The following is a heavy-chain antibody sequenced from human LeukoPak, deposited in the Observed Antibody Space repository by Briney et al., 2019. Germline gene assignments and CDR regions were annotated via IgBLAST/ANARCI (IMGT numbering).Heavy chain of an antibody. CDR3: AARDYGGNSGI. V-gene: IGHV3-30*03. CDR2: ISYDGSNK. D-gene: IGHD4-23*01. J-gene: IGHJ3*02. CDR1: GFTFSSYS. Sequence: GGSLRLSCAASGFTFSSYSMNWVRQAPGKGLEWVAVISYDGSNKYYADSVKGRFTISRDNSKNTLYLRMNSLRAEDTAVYYCAARDYGGNSGIWGQGTMVTVSS.